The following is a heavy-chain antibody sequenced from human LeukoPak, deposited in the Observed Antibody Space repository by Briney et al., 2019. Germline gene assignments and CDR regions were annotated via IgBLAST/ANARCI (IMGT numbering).Heavy chain of an antibody. J-gene: IGHJ4*02. CDR3: AKDQGVYYYDSSGYSGSFDY. V-gene: IGHV3-23*01. CDR2: ISGSGGST. CDR1: RFTFSSYA. D-gene: IGHD3-22*01. Sequence: GGSLRLSCAASRFTFSSYAMSWVRQAPGKGLEWVSAISGSGGSTYCADSVKGRFTISRDNSKNTLYLQMNSLRAEDTAVYYCAKDQGVYYYDSSGYSGSFDYWGQGTLVTVSS.